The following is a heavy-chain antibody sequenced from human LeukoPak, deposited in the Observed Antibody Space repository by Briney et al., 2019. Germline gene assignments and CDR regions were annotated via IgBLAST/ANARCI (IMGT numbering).Heavy chain of an antibody. CDR3: ARETYSSGWSR. D-gene: IGHD6-19*01. CDR1: GGTFSSYA. Sequence: SVKVSSKASGGTFSSYAISWVRQAPGQRLEWMGGIIPIFGTANYAQKFQGRVTITADESTSTAYMELSSLRSEDTAVYYCARETYSSGWSRWGQGTMVTVSS. CDR2: IIPIFGTA. J-gene: IGHJ3*01. V-gene: IGHV1-69*01.